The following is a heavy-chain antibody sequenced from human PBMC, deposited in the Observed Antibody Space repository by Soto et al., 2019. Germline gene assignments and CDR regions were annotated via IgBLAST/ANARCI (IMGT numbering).Heavy chain of an antibody. D-gene: IGHD2-2*01. CDR3: AREGDVECSSTSCYALYYYYYYMDV. J-gene: IGHJ6*03. CDR2: IKQDGSEK. CDR1: GFTFSSYW. V-gene: IGHV3-7*01. Sequence: GGSLRLSCAASGFTFSSYWMSWVRQAPGKGLEWVANIKQDGSEKYYVDSVKGRFTISRDNAKNSLYLQMNSLRAEDTAVYYCAREGDVECSSTSCYALYYYYYYMDVWGKGTTVTVSS.